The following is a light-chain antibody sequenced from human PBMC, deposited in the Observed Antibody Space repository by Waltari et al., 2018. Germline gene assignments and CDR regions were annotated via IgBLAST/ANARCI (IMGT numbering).Light chain of an antibody. CDR1: QSISSW. V-gene: IGKV1-12*01. CDR3: LQYSNSPWT. J-gene: IGKJ1*01. CDR2: KAS. Sequence: DIQMTQSQSSLYASVGDTVTITFRAGQSISSWLDWYQQKSGKAPKLLIYKASSLQSGVPSRFSGSGSGTDFTLTISSLQPEDFATYYCLQYSNSPWTFGQGTKVEIK.